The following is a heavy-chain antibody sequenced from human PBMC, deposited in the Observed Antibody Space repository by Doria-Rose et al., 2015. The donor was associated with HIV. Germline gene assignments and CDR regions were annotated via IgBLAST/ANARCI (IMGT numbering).Heavy chain of an antibody. J-gene: IGHJ4*02. CDR3: ARIKSSRWYHKYYFDF. CDR1: GVSLSSPGMG. Sequence: QVTLKESGPVLVKPTETLTLTCTVSGVSLSSPGMGVSWIRQPPGKALEWLANIFSDDGRSYKTSPKSRLTISRCASKSQVVLTMTDMDAVDTATYYCARIKSSRWYHKYYFDFWGQGTLVIVSA. CDR2: IFSDDGR. D-gene: IGHD6-13*01. V-gene: IGHV2-26*01.